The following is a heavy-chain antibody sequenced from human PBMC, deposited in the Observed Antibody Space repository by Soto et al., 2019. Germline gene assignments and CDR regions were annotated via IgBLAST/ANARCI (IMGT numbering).Heavy chain of an antibody. D-gene: IGHD3-10*01. J-gene: IGHJ4*02. CDR1: GFTFSSHW. Sequence: EVQLVEPGGGLVQPGGSLRLSCVASGFTFSSHWMNWVRQVPGKGLEWVANIKQDGSEINYVDSVKGRFTISRDNAKNSLYLQMNSLRVEDTAVYHCVRSSGWTGDYWGQGILVTVSS. CDR2: IKQDGSEI. CDR3: VRSSGWTGDY. V-gene: IGHV3-7*04.